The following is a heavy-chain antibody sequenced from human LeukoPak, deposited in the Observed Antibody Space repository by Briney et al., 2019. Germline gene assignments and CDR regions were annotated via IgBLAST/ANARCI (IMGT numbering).Heavy chain of an antibody. CDR3: ARDGVGATPLDY. J-gene: IGHJ4*02. CDR1: GFTFSSYS. CDR2: ISSSSSYK. Sequence: GGSLRLSCAASGFTFSSYSMNWVRQAPGKGLEWVSSISSSSSYKYYADSVKGRFTISRDNAKNSLYLQMNSLRAEDTAVYYCARDGVGATPLDYWGQGTLVTVSS. D-gene: IGHD1-26*01. V-gene: IGHV3-21*01.